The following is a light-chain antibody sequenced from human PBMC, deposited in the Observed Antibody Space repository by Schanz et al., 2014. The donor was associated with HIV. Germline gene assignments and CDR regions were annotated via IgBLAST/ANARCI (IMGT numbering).Light chain of an antibody. CDR2: GDN. V-gene: IGLV1-40*01. CDR1: SSNIGAGYD. Sequence: QSVLTQPPSVSGAPGQRVTISCTGSSSNIGAGYDVHWYQQLPGTAPKLLIYGDNNRPSGVPDRFFGSKSGTSASLAITGLRSEDEADYYCQAYDNSLKGWVFGGGTKLTVL. J-gene: IGLJ3*02. CDR3: QAYDNSLKGWV.